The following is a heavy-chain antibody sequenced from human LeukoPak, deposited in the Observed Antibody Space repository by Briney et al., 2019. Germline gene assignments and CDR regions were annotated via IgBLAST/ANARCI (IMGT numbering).Heavy chain of an antibody. J-gene: IGHJ5*02. CDR2: ISSTGSII. CDR3: AKDWSGNYNWSDP. CDR1: GFTFSDYY. Sequence: PGGSLRLSCAASGFTFSDYYMSWIRQAPGKGLEWVSYISSTGSIIYYADSVKGRFIISRDNSKNTLYLQMNSLRAEDTAVYYCAKDWSGNYNWSDPWGQGTLVTVSS. D-gene: IGHD3-3*01. V-gene: IGHV3-11*04.